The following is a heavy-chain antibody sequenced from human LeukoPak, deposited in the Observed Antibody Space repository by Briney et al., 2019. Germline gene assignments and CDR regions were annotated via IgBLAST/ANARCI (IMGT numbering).Heavy chain of an antibody. J-gene: IGHJ4*02. Sequence: PSETLSLTCTVSGGSISSSSYYWGWIRQPPGKGLEWIGSIYYSGSTNYNPSLKSRVTISVDTSKNQFSLKLSSVTAADTAVYYCARVEVRPMVRGVIDYWGQGTLVTVSS. CDR2: IYYSGST. CDR1: GGSISSSSYY. V-gene: IGHV4-39*07. CDR3: ARVEVRPMVRGVIDY. D-gene: IGHD3-10*01.